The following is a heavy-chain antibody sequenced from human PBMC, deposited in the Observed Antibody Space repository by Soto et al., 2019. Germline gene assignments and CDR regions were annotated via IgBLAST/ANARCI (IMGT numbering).Heavy chain of an antibody. J-gene: IGHJ4*02. D-gene: IGHD3-22*01. CDR3: AKDYSYDSPGYKRFDY. Sequence: LRLSCAASGFTFSSYSMSCVRQAPGKGLEWVSAISGSGVSTHYADSVKGRFTISRDNSKNTLYLQMNSPRADDTAVYYCAKDYSYDSPGYKRFDYWGQGTLVTVSS. V-gene: IGHV3-23*01. CDR2: ISGSGVST. CDR1: GFTFSSYS.